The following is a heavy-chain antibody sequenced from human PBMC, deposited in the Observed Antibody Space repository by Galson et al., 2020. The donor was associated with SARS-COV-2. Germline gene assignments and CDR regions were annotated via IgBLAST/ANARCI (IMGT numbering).Heavy chain of an antibody. CDR1: GYTFSDHW. CDR3: AKEAFRGTISLSYMDV. V-gene: IGHV5-10-1*01. Sequence: GSLKISCQGSGYTFSDHWISWVRQIPGKGLEWMGRINPRDSYIHYSLSFQGHVTLSVDSSINTASLQWSALEAADTATYYCAKEAFRGTISLSYMDVWGSGTKVTVSS. J-gene: IGHJ6*03. D-gene: IGHD3-10*01. CDR2: INPRDSYI.